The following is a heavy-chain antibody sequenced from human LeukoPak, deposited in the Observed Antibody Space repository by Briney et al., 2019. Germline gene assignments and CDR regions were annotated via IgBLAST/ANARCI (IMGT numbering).Heavy chain of an antibody. V-gene: IGHV4-30-2*01. Sequence: SETLSLTCAVSGGSISSGGYSWSWIRQPPGKGLEWTGYIYHSGSTYYNPSLKSRVTISVDRSKNQFSLKLSSVTAADTAVYYCARARNYYDFWGQGTLVTVSS. CDR3: ARARNYYDF. CDR1: GGSISSGGYS. CDR2: IYHSGST. D-gene: IGHD3-22*01. J-gene: IGHJ4*02.